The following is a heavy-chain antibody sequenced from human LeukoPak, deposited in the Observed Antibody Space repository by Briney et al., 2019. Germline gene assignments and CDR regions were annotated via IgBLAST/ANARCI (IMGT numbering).Heavy chain of an antibody. CDR3: ARRPGGTAAFDI. CDR1: GGSINKCY. CDR2: IYYTGGET. V-gene: IGHV4-59*08. J-gene: IGHJ3*02. D-gene: IGHD1-14*01. Sequence: SETLSPTCTVSGGSINKCYWSWIRQPPGKGLEWLGYIYYTGGETNYNPSLKSRLTISVDTSKNQLSLMLTSVTAAHTAVYYCARRPGGTAAFDIWAQGTMVTVSS.